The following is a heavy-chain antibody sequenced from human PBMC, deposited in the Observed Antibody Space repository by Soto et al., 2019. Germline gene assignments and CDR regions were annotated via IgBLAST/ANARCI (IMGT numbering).Heavy chain of an antibody. Sequence: VQLQESGPGLVRPSETLSLTCSVSGASITAHSWNWIRQSPGEGLEWIGNVVYSVSSDYAPSLKSRVTISLDTSKNQFSLRLSSVTAADTAVYYCARRGRPFFVFLSRPQAVGAFDIWGQGTRVTVS. D-gene: IGHD3-3*02. V-gene: IGHV4-59*11. CDR3: ARRGRPFFVFLSRPQAVGAFDI. CDR2: VVYSVSS. CDR1: GASITAHS. J-gene: IGHJ3*02.